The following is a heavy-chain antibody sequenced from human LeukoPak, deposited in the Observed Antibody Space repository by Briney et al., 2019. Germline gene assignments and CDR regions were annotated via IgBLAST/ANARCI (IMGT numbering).Heavy chain of an antibody. D-gene: IGHD2-2*02. CDR2: IIPIFGTA. CDR3: ARSIVVVPAAILALYYYYGMDV. V-gene: IGHV1-69*01. CDR1: GGTFSSYA. Sequence: GSSVKVSCKASGGTFSSYAISWVRQAPGQGLEWMGGIIPIFGTANYAQKFQGRVTITADESTSTAYMELSSLRSEDTAVYYCARSIVVVPAAILALYYYYGMDVWDKGTTVTVSS. J-gene: IGHJ6*04.